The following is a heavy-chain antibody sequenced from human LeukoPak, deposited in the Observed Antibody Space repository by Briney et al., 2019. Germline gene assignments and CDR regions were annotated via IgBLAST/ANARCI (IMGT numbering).Heavy chain of an antibody. CDR1: GYTFGGYF. J-gene: IGHJ4*02. CDR3: ASGPAASPYYFDY. CDR2: INPSGGST. D-gene: IGHD2-2*01. V-gene: IGHV1-46*01. Sequence: ASVKVSCKASGYTFGGYFIHWVRQAPGQGLEWMGIINPSGGSTSYAQKFQGRVTMTRDTSTSTVYMELSSLRSEDTAVYYCASGPAASPYYFDYWGQGTLVTVSS.